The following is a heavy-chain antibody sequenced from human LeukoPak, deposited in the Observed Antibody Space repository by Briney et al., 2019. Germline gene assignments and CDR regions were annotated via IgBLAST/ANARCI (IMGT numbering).Heavy chain of an antibody. J-gene: IGHJ4*02. CDR2: IRFDDSDK. D-gene: IGHD1-1*01. CDR3: ANDAHWTFED. V-gene: IGHV3-30*02. CDR1: GIRFSTCS. Sequence: PGGSLRLSCAVSGIRFSTCSMHWVRQAPDKRLEWVAFIRFDDSDKYYADSVKGRFSISRDNSKNTVYLQMNSLRGEDTALYYCANDAHWTFEDWGQGALVTVSS.